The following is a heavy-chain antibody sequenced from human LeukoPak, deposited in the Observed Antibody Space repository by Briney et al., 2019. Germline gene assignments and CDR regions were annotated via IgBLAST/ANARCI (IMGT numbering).Heavy chain of an antibody. D-gene: IGHD6-13*01. V-gene: IGHV3-21*01. J-gene: IGHJ4*02. CDR3: ATGGPYSSSWPRSY. CDR2: ISSSSSYI. CDR1: GFTFSGYS. Sequence: GGSLRLSCAASGFTFSGYSMNWVRQAPGKGLEWVSSISSSSSYIYYADSVKGRFTISRDNAKNSLYLQMNSLRAEDTAVYYCATGGPYSSSWPRSYWGRGTLVTVSS.